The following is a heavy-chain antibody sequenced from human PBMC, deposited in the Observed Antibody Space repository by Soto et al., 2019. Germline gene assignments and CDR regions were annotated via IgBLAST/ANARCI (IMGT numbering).Heavy chain of an antibody. V-gene: IGHV3-30-3*01. J-gene: IGHJ6*02. D-gene: IGHD3-22*01. CDR3: ARDHYYDSSGYYPDYYYYYYGMDV. CDR1: GFTFSSYA. CDR2: ISYDGSNK. Sequence: QVQLVESGGGVVQPGRSLRLSCAASGFTFSSYAMHWVRQAPGKGLEWVAVISYDGSNKYYADSVKGRFTISRDNSKNTLYLQMNSLRAEDTAVYYCARDHYYDSSGYYPDYYYYYYGMDVWGQGTTVTVSS.